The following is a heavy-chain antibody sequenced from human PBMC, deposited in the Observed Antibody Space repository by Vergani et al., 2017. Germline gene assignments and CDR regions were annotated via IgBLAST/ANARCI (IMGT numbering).Heavy chain of an antibody. CDR3: TKGSVYYHDSAGHGYDPYTGFDL. J-gene: IGHJ3*01. V-gene: IGHV3-21*04. CDR1: GFTFSSYS. D-gene: IGHD5-12*01. Sequence: EVQLVESGGGLVQPGGSLRLSCAASGFTFSSYSMNWVRQAPGKGLEWVSSISSSSSYIYYADSVKGRFTISRDNAKNSLFLEMNSLRFEDTAVYFCTKGSVYYHDSAGHGYDPYTGFDLWGQGTLVTVSS. CDR2: ISSSSSYI.